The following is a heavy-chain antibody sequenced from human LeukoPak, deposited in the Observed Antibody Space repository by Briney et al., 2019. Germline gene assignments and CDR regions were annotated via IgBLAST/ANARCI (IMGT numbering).Heavy chain of an antibody. Sequence: SETLSLTCTVSGGSISSSSYYWGWIRQPPGKGLEWIGSIYYSGSTYYNPSLKSRVTISVDTSKNQFSLKLSSVTAADTAVYYCARDRGSGGSHLYYMDVRGKGTTVTVS. J-gene: IGHJ6*03. CDR3: ARDRGSGGSHLYYMDV. CDR1: GGSISSSSYY. D-gene: IGHD2-15*01. CDR2: IYYSGST. V-gene: IGHV4-39*07.